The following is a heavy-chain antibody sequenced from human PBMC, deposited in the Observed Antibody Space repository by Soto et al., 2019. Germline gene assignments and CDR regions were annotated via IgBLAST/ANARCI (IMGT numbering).Heavy chain of an antibody. CDR3: ARQLVATIGRLVRGGNRWFDP. CDR2: IYYSGST. Sequence: SETLSLTCTVSGGSISSSSYYWGWIRQPPGKGLEWIGSIYYSGSTYYNPSLKSRVTISVDTSKNQFSLKLSSVTAADTAVYYCARQLVATIGRLVRGGNRWFDPWGQGTLVTVSS. CDR1: GGSISSSSYY. D-gene: IGHD5-12*01. J-gene: IGHJ5*02. V-gene: IGHV4-39*01.